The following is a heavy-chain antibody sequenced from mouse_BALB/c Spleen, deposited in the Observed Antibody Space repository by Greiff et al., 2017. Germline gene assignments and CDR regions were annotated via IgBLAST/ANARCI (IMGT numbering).Heavy chain of an antibody. V-gene: IGHV3-6*02. CDR1: GYSITSGYY. CDR2: ISYDGSN. CDR3: ARDGYDGYYYFDY. J-gene: IGHJ2*01. Sequence: EVHLVESGPGLVKPSQSLSLTCSVTGYSITSGYYWNWIRQFPGNKLEWMGYISYDGSNNYNPSLKNRISITRDTSKNQFFLKLNSVTTEDTATYYCARDGYDGYYYFDYWGQGTTLTVSS. D-gene: IGHD2-3*01.